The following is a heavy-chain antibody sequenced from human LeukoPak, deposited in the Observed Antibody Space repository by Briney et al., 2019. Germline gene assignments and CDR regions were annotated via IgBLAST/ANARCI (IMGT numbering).Heavy chain of an antibody. V-gene: IGHV4-34*01. D-gene: IGHD2-21*02. J-gene: IGHJ4*02. Sequence: SETLSLTCAVYGGSFSGYYWSWIRQSPGKGLEWIGEINPGGKTNYNPSLESRVTISVDASKKQSSLKVGSVTAADTAVYYCAREDCSGGDCSNFDSWGQGTLVTVSS. CDR1: GGSFSGYY. CDR3: AREDCSGGDCSNFDS. CDR2: INPGGKT.